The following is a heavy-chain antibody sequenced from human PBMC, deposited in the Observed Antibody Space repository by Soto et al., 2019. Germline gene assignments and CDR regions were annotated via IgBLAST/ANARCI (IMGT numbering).Heavy chain of an antibody. Sequence: QVQLQESGPGLVKPSETLSLTCTVSGGSISSYYWSLIRQPPGKGLEWIGSIYYSGSTNYNPALQGRVTISVDTSKNQFSLKLSSVTAADTAVYYCARRYGYSFDYWGQGTLVTVSS. J-gene: IGHJ4*02. V-gene: IGHV4-59*08. CDR2: IYYSGST. CDR3: ARRYGYSFDY. CDR1: GGSISSYY. D-gene: IGHD1-1*01.